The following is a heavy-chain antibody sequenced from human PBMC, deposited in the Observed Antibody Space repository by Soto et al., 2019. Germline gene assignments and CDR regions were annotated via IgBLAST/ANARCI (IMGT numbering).Heavy chain of an antibody. Sequence: QVPLAQSGAAVKNPGASVTVSCKASGYSFSSYGISWVRQAPGQGLEWVGWISVHNGYTKYAAELQGRVTMTTDTSTSTAYMELRSLRSDDSAVYFCARLEHNFGPHDYWGQGTLVTVTA. CDR3: ARLEHNFGPHDY. CDR1: GYSFSSYG. V-gene: IGHV1-18*01. J-gene: IGHJ4*02. D-gene: IGHD1-1*01. CDR2: ISVHNGYT.